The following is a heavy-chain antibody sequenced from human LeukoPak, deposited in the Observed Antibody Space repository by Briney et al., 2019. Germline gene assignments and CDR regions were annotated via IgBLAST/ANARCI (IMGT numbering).Heavy chain of an antibody. CDR2: INPSDSSA. CDR1: GYTFASYG. Sequence: ASVKVSCKASGYTFASYGVTWVRQAPGQGLEWLGIINPSDSSANYAQKVQGRVTMTRDTSTTTVYLELTSLRSEDTAVYYCARGGYPYYFDYWGQGTLVTVSS. V-gene: IGHV1-46*01. CDR3: ARGGYPYYFDY. D-gene: IGHD2-2*01. J-gene: IGHJ4*02.